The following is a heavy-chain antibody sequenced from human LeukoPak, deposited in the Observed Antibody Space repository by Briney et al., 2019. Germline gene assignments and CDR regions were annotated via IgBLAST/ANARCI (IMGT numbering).Heavy chain of an antibody. J-gene: IGHJ6*02. CDR3: ARGARYYGSGVYYYYYGMDV. Sequence: KPSETLSLTCAVYGVSFSDYYWSWIRQPPGKGLEWVGEINHSGSTNYNPSLKSRFTISVDTSKNQFSLKLSSVTAADTAVYYCARGARYYGSGVYYYYYGMDVWGQGTTVTVSS. D-gene: IGHD3-10*01. CDR1: GVSFSDYY. V-gene: IGHV4-34*01. CDR2: INHSGST.